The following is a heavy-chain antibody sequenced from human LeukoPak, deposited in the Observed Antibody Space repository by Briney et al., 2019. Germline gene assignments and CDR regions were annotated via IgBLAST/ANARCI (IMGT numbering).Heavy chain of an antibody. V-gene: IGHV3-7*03. J-gene: IGHJ3*02. Sequence: GGSLRLSCAASGFTFSTYEMNWVRQAPGKGLEWVANIKQDGSEKYYVDSVKGRFTISRDNAKNSLYLQMNSLRAEDTALYYCAHSKYSSSWADAFDIWGQGTMVTVSS. CDR3: AHSKYSSSWADAFDI. CDR1: GFTFSTYE. CDR2: IKQDGSEK. D-gene: IGHD6-13*01.